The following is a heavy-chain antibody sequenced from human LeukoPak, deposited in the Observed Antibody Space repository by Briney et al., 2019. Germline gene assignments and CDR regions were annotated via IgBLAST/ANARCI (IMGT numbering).Heavy chain of an antibody. CDR2: ISYDGSNK. CDR1: GFTFSSYA. J-gene: IGHJ4*02. V-gene: IGHV3-30-3*01. CDR3: ARTQYTAMVTFDH. Sequence: PGGSPRLSCAASGFTFSSYAMHWVRQAPGKGLEWVAVISYDGSNKYHADSVKGRFTISRDNSKNTLYLQMNSLRAEDTAVYYCARTQYTAMVTFDHWGQGTLVTVSS. D-gene: IGHD5-18*01.